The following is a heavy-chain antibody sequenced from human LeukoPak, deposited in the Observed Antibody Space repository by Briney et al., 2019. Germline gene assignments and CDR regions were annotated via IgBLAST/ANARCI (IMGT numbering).Heavy chain of an antibody. CDR2: INPSGGGT. V-gene: IGHV1-46*01. CDR1: GYSLTTYY. D-gene: IGHD5-18*01. Sequence: ASVKVSCRASGYSLTTYYMHWVRQAPGQGLEWMAIINPSGGGTNYAQKFQGRVTMTRDTSTSTVYMELSSLRSEDTAVYYCARGYSHGRGFDYWGQGTLVTVSS. J-gene: IGHJ4*02. CDR3: ARGYSHGRGFDY.